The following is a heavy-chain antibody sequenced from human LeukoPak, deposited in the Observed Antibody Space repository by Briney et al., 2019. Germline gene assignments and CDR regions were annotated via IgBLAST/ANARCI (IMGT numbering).Heavy chain of an antibody. CDR1: GGTFSSYA. CDR2: IIPIFGTA. V-gene: IGHV1-69*13. CDR3: ARDPHYYDILTGYYLGSAFDI. D-gene: IGHD3-9*01. Sequence: GASVKVSCKASGGTFSSYAISWVRQAPGQGLEWMGGIIPIFGTANYAQKFQGRVTITADESTSTAYMELSSLRSEDTAVYYCARDPHYYDILTGYYLGSAFDIWGQGTMVTVSS. J-gene: IGHJ3*02.